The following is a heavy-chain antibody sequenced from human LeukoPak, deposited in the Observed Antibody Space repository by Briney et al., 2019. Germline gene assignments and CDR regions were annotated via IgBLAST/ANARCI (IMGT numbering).Heavy chain of an antibody. J-gene: IGHJ4*02. CDR3: ARDPYSGLFGY. CDR2: ISSSSSYI. D-gene: IGHD4-11*01. CDR1: GFTFSSYS. Sequence: GGSLRLSCAASGFTFSSYSMNWVRQAPGKGLEWVSSISSSSSYIYYADSMKGRFTISRDNAKNSLYLQMNSLRAEDTAVYYCARDPYSGLFGYWGQGTLITVSS. V-gene: IGHV3-21*01.